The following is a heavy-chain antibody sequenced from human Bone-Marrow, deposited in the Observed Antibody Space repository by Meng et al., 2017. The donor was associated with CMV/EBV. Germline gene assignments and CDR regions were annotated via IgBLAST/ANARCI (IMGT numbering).Heavy chain of an antibody. CDR2: ISPYNGNT. Sequence: ASATVSCKASGYTFMSYGISWVRQAPGQRLEWMGWISPYNGNTNYAQKLQGRVTMTTDTSTSTAYMELRSLRSDDTAVYYWAGEELGVVNELFDYWGQGTLVTVSS. CDR1: GYTFMSYG. J-gene: IGHJ4*02. CDR3: AGEELGVVNELFDY. V-gene: IGHV1-18*01. D-gene: IGHD3-3*01.